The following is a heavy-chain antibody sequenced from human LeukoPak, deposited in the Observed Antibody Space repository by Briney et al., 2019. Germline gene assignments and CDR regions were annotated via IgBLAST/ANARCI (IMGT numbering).Heavy chain of an antibody. CDR2: IIPSSSTI. Sequence: PGGSLRLSCSASGFTFSSHGMVWVRQAQGKGLEWVSYIIPSSSTIYYANSMKGRFTISRDNAKNSLYLQLSSLGDEDTAVYYCARVRGPAVLTMYFDYWGQGTLVTVSS. J-gene: IGHJ4*02. V-gene: IGHV3-48*02. CDR1: GFTFSSHG. CDR3: ARVRGPAVLTMYFDY. D-gene: IGHD4/OR15-4a*01.